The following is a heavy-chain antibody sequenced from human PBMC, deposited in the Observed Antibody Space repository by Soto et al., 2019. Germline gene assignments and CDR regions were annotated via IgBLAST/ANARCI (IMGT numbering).Heavy chain of an antibody. CDR3: ARDNRGTFDY. CDR2: ITWNSGYM. V-gene: IGHV3-9*01. Sequence: PGGSLRLSCAASGFTFDDYAMHWVRQAPGKGLEWVSGITWNSGYMAYTASVKGRVTISRDNAKNSLSLQMNSLRAEDTAVYFCARDNRGTFDYWGQGALVTVSS. J-gene: IGHJ4*02. D-gene: IGHD3-10*01. CDR1: GFTFDDYA.